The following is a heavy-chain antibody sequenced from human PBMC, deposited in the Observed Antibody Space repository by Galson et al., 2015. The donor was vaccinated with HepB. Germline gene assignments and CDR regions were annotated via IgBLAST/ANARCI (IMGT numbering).Heavy chain of an antibody. J-gene: IGHJ4*02. CDR3: ARASDLDY. Sequence: SLRLSCAASGFPFSDYYMSWIRQTPGKGLEWISHISSSTSYTKYADSVKGRFTISRDDAKNSLYLQMNSLRVEETAVYYCARASDLDYCGQGTLVTVSS. CDR1: GFPFSDYY. V-gene: IGHV3-11*06. CDR2: ISSSTSYT. D-gene: IGHD2-2*01.